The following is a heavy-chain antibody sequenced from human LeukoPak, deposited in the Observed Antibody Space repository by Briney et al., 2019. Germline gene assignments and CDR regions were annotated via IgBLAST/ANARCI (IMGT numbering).Heavy chain of an antibody. D-gene: IGHD3-3*01. CDR3: ARGRGYDTGGTGEIDY. V-gene: IGHV4-61*02. CDR2: IYSSGST. J-gene: IGHJ4*02. CDR1: GGSISSGSYY. Sequence: PSETLSLTCTVSGGSISSGSYYWSWILQPAGKGLEWIGRIYSSGSTNYNPSLKSRVTISLDTSKNQFSLKLSSVTAADTAVYYCARGRGYDTGGTGEIDYWGQGTLVTVSS.